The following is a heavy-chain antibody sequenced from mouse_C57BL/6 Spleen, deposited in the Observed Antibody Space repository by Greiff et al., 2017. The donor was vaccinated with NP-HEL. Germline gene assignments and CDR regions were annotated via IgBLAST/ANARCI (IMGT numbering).Heavy chain of an antibody. V-gene: IGHV5-4*03. Sequence: EVKLMESGGGLVKPGGSLKLSCAASGFTFSSSAMSWVRQTPEKRLEWVATISDGGSYPYYPDNVKGRFTISRDNAKNNLYLHSRQLQYEATAMYYCARVRSSYFDDWGKGTTLTVSS. CDR2: ISDGGSYP. D-gene: IGHD2-14*01. J-gene: IGHJ2*01. CDR1: GFTFSSSA. CDR3: ARVRSSYFDD.